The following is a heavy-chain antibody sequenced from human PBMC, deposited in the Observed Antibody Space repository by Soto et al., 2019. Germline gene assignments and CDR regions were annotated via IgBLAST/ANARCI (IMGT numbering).Heavy chain of an antibody. J-gene: IGHJ4*02. V-gene: IGHV3-30-3*01. CDR1: GFTFSSYA. CDR2: LSSDVNYK. CDR3: ARQKKRGVCLFDF. Sequence: QVHLVESGGGVVQPGRSLRLSCAASGFTFSSYALHWVRQAPGKGLDWVAVLSSDVNYKYYADSVKGRFTISRDNSKNTLYLQMTSLRAADTAVYYCARQKKRGVCLFDFWGQGTLVTVSS. D-gene: IGHD1-26*01.